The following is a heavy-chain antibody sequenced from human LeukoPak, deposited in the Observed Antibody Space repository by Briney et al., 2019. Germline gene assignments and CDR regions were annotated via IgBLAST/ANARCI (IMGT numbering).Heavy chain of an antibody. D-gene: IGHD2-2*01. CDR1: GGTFSSYA. J-gene: IGHJ5*02. CDR3: ARSIVVVPAATISYNWFDP. V-gene: IGHV1-69*04. CDR2: IIPILGIA. Sequence: GASVKVSCKASGGTFSSYAISWVRQAPGQGLEWMGRIIPILGIANYAQKFQGGVTITADKSTSTAYMELSSLRSEDTAVYYCARSIVVVPAATISYNWFDPWGQGTLVTVSS.